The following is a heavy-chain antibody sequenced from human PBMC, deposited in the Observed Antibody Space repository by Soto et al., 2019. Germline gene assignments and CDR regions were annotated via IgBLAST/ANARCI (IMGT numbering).Heavy chain of an antibody. J-gene: IGHJ6*03. CDR1: GVSISSYY. CDR2: IYYSGST. V-gene: IGHV4-59*08. Sequence: PSETLSLTCTVSGVSISSYYWSWIRQPPGKGLEWIGYIYYSGSTNYNPSLKSRVTISVDTSKNQFSLKLSSVTAADTAVYYCARQSGGTINYYYYMDVWGKGTTVTVSS. CDR3: ARQSGGTINYYYYMDV. D-gene: IGHD2-15*01.